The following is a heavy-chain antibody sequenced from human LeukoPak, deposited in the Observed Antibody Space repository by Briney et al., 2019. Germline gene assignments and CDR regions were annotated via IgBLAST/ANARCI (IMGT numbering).Heavy chain of an antibody. V-gene: IGHV1-46*01. D-gene: IGHD2-2*01. CDR1: GYTFTRYN. J-gene: IGHJ2*01. Sequence: ASVKVSCKASGYTFTRYNMHWVRQAPGQGLEWMGIINPSGGGTTYAQKFQGRVTMTRDTSTSTFYMELSSLRSEDTAVYYCARGQGLGYCSSTSCYGDWYFDLWGRGTLVTVSS. CDR3: ARGQGLGYCSSTSCYGDWYFDL. CDR2: INPSGGGT.